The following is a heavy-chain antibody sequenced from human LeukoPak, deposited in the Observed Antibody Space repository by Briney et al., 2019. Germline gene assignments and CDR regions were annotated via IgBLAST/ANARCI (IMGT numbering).Heavy chain of an antibody. V-gene: IGHV4-59*01. Sequence: PSETLSLTCTVSGGSISSYYWSWIRQPPGKGLEWIGCIYYSGSTNYNPSLKSRVTISVDTSKNQFSLKLSSVTAADTAVYYCARDSSSSGYLHYWGQGTLVTVSS. D-gene: IGHD3-22*01. CDR1: GGSISSYY. CDR2: IYYSGST. CDR3: ARDSSSSGYLHY. J-gene: IGHJ4*02.